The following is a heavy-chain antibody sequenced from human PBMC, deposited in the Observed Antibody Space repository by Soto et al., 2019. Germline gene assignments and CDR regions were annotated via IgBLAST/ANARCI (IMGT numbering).Heavy chain of an antibody. D-gene: IGHD2-15*01. CDR3: VRGGGGGRFDP. V-gene: IGHV3-11*06. J-gene: IGHJ5*02. CDR2: ISPGSRYP. Sequence: GSLRLSCAGSGFTFGDSYMSWIRQAPGKGLEWLSYISPGSRYPAYADSVKGRFTISRDNAKRSLYLQMMSLTAEDTAIYYCVRGGGGGRFDPWGQGTLLTFSS. CDR1: GFTFGDSY.